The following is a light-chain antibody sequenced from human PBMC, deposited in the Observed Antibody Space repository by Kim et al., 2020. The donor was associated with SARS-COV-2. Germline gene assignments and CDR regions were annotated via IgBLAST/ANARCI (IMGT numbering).Light chain of an antibody. V-gene: IGLV2-8*01. J-gene: IGLJ1*01. CDR2: GVN. CDR3: SSYTGTNNYV. CDR1: RSDVGGYNY. Sequence: GQSITISLTRTRSDVGGYNYVSWYQQHPGNAPKVMIYGVNKRPSGVPDRFSGSKSGSTASLTVSGLQTEDEADYYCSSYTGTNNYVFGTGTKVTVL.